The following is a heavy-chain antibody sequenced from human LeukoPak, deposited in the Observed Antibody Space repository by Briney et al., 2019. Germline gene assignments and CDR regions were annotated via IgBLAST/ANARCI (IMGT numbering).Heavy chain of an antibody. CDR1: GGSISSYY. V-gene: IGHV4-59*01. CDR2: IYYSGST. J-gene: IGHJ5*02. D-gene: IGHD4-17*01. CDR3: ARGTVKGWNWFDP. Sequence: SETLSLTCTVSGGSISSYYWSWIRQPPGKGLEWIGYIYYSGSTNYNPSLKSRVTISVDTSKNQFSLKLSSVTAADTAVYYCARGTVKGWNWFDPWGQGTLVTVSS.